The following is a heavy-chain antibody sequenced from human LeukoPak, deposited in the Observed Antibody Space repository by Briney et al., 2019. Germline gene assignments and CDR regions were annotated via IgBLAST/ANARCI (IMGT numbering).Heavy chain of an antibody. J-gene: IGHJ6*03. V-gene: IGHV1-18*01. CDR3: AREYYGSGSYYNGTYYYYYYMDV. CDR2: ISAYNGNT. Sequence: ASVKVSCKASGYTFTSYGISWVRQAPGQGLEWMGWISAYNGNTNYAQKLQGRVTMTTDTSTSTAYMELRSLRSDDTAVYYCAREYYGSGSYYNGTYYYYYYMDVWGKGTTVTVSS. D-gene: IGHD3-10*01. CDR1: GYTFTSYG.